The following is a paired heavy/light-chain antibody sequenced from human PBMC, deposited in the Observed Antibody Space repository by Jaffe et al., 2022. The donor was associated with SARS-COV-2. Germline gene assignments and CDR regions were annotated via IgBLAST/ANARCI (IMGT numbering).Heavy chain of an antibody. CDR1: GDSISSGSYF. CDR2: IYSSGST. V-gene: IGHV4-39*01. J-gene: IGHJ5*02. D-gene: IGHD2-15*01. Sequence: QLQLQESGPGLVKPSETLSLTCTVSGDSISSGSYFWGWIRQPPGRGLEWIASIYSSGSTYYNPSLKTRVTISLDTSKNQFSLKLTSVTAADTAVYYCARLGVVTARRGIWFDPWGQGTLVTVSS. CDR3: ARLGVVTARRGIWFDP.
Light chain of an antibody. CDR1: SSDVGGYNF. Sequence: QSALTQPPSASGSPGQSVTISCTGTSSDVGGYNFVSWYQQYPGKAPKLMIYEVSKRPSGVPDRFSGSKSGNTASLTVSGLQAEDEADYYCSSYAGSNNLVFGGGTKLTVL. V-gene: IGLV2-8*01. CDR3: SSYAGSNNLV. J-gene: IGLJ2*01. CDR2: EVS.